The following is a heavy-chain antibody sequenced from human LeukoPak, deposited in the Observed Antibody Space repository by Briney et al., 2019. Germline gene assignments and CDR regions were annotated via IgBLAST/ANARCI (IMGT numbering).Heavy chain of an antibody. V-gene: IGHV3-21*04. CDR1: GFTFSSYS. Sequence: GGSLRLSCAASGFTFSSYSMNWVRQAPGKGLEWISSITIGSYIYYADSVKGRFAISRDNTKNSLYLQMNSLRAEDTAVYYCAKSRGWPPDFDYWGQGTLVTVSS. D-gene: IGHD6-19*01. J-gene: IGHJ4*02. CDR3: AKSRGWPPDFDY. CDR2: ITIGSYI.